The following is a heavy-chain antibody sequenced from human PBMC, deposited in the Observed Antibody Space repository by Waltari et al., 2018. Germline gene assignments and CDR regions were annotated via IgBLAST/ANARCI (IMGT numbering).Heavy chain of an antibody. CDR2: INPNRGGT. CDR3: ARGERQLVGISDY. J-gene: IGHJ4*02. D-gene: IGHD6-6*01. CDR1: GYTFTGYY. Sequence: QVQLVQSVAAVKKPGASVKVYCKASGYTFTGYYMHWVRQAPGQGLEWMGRINPNRGGTNYAQKFQGRVTMTRDTSISTAYMELSRLRSDDTAVYYCARGERQLVGISDYWGQGTLVTVSS. V-gene: IGHV1-2*06.